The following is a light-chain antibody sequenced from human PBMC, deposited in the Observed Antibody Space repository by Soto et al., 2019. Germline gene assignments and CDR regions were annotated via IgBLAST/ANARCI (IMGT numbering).Light chain of an antibody. CDR2: EVT. CDR1: SSDIGGSKY. CDR3: SSYTSSGTLYV. Sequence: QSALTQPASLSGSPGQSITLSCTGTSSDIGGSKYVSWYQQHPGKAPKLMIYEVTYRPSGVSDRFSGSKSGNTASLTVSGLQAEDEADYYCSSYTSSGTLYVFGTGTKLTVL. J-gene: IGLJ1*01. V-gene: IGLV2-14*01.